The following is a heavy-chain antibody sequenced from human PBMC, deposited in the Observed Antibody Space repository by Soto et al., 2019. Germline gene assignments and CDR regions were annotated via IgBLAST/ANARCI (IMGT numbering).Heavy chain of an antibody. CDR1: GFTFSSYG. Sequence: PGGSLRLSCAASGFTFSSYGMSWVRQAPGKGLEWVSTISGDGGTTYYADSVKGRFTISRDNSKNTLFLQMNSLKIDDTAVYYCTSRRDWTAVDPLDYWGLGTLVTVSS. D-gene: IGHD5-18*01. J-gene: IGHJ4*02. CDR3: TSRRDWTAVDPLDY. V-gene: IGHV3-23*01. CDR2: ISGDGGTT.